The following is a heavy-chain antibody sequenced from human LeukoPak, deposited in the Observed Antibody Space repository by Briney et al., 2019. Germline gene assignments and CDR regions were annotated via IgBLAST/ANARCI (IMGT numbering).Heavy chain of an antibody. CDR1: GYTFTGYY. Sequence: ASVKVSCKASGYTFTGYYIHWVRQAPGQGLEWMGRINPNSGGTKYAQKFQGRVSMTRDMPINTAYMELNSLRFDDTAVYYCARSKYSDYLWGQGTLVTVSS. V-gene: IGHV1-2*06. CDR2: INPNSGGT. J-gene: IGHJ4*02. CDR3: ARSKYSDYL. D-gene: IGHD5-12*01.